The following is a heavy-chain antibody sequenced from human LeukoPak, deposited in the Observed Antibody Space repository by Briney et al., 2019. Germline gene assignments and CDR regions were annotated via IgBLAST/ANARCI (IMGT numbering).Heavy chain of an antibody. CDR2: INSDGTAT. J-gene: IGHJ4*02. V-gene: IGHV3-74*01. Sequence: PGGYLRLSCAASGFSFSIYYMHWVRQAPGKGLVWVSRINSDGTATVYADSVRGRFTISRDNAKNTLYLQMNSLRAEGTAVYYCVLYGLGSPHWGQGTLVTVSS. D-gene: IGHD3-10*01. CDR1: GFSFSIYY. CDR3: VLYGLGSPH.